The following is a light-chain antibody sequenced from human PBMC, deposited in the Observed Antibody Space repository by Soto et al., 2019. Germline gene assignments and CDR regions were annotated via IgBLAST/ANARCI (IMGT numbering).Light chain of an antibody. V-gene: IGLV1-44*01. CDR2: DND. CDR1: SSQIGSNS. Sequence: QPVLPQPPSLSGTPGQRVTISCSGSSSQIGSNSVSWYQQLPGKAPKLLIYDNDRRPSGVPDRFSGSKSGTSGSLAISDLHSEDEAEYFCAAWHDSRNAWVFGGGTKVTVL. J-gene: IGLJ3*02. CDR3: AAWHDSRNAWV.